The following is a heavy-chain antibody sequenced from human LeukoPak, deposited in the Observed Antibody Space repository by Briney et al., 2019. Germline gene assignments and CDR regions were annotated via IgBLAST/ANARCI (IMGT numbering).Heavy chain of an antibody. D-gene: IGHD6-13*01. V-gene: IGHV4-31*03. Sequence: SQTLSLTCTVSGGSISSGGYYWSWIRQHPGKGLEWIGYIYYSGSTYYNPSLKSRVTISVDTSKNQFSLKLSSVTAADTAVYYCARGPRGVRSRITTGTDYWGQGTLVTVSS. J-gene: IGHJ4*02. CDR3: ARGPRGVRSRITTGTDY. CDR2: IYYSGST. CDR1: GGSISSGGYY.